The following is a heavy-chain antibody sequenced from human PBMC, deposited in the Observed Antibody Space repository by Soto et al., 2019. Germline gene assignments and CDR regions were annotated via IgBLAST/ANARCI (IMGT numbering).Heavy chain of an antibody. D-gene: IGHD4-17*01. CDR3: ARECRLYGDYGMDV. V-gene: IGHV3-30-3*01. J-gene: IGHJ6*02. CDR2: ISYDGSNK. Sequence: QVQLVESGGGVVQPGRSLRLSCAASGFTFSSYAMHWVRQAPGKGLEWVAVISYDGSNKYYADSVKGRFTISRDNSKNTLYLQMNSLRAEDTAVYYCARECRLYGDYGMDVWGQGTTVTVSS. CDR1: GFTFSSYA.